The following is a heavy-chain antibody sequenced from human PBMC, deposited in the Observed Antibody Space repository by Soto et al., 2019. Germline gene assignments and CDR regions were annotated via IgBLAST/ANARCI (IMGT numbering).Heavy chain of an antibody. V-gene: IGHV3-30*18. CDR3: AKDRGVAVAGTEKYYFDY. Sequence: QVQLVESGGGVVQPGRSLRLTCAASGFTFSSYGMHWVRQAPGKGLEWVAVISYEGSNKYYADSVKGPFSISRDNSKNTLYRQMNSLRAEDTAVYYCAKDRGVAVAGTEKYYFDYCGQGTLVTVSS. CDR1: GFTFSSYG. J-gene: IGHJ4*02. D-gene: IGHD6-19*01. CDR2: ISYEGSNK.